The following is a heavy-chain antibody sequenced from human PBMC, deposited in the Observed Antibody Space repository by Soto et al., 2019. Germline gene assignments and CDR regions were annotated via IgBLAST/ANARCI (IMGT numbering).Heavy chain of an antibody. CDR1: GGSFTTYD. CDR3: ACCMHDGPTNYFDP. V-gene: IGHV4-59*03. Sequence: PWETLSLTCAVSGGSFTTYDWSWVRQFPGKGLEWIASMAYTGNTNYNSSLKRRVTRSMDTSKNQVSLKLTSVNAADTAVYYCACCMHDGPTNYFDPWGQGTLVTVSS. D-gene: IGHD4-4*01. CDR2: MAYTGNT. J-gene: IGHJ5*02.